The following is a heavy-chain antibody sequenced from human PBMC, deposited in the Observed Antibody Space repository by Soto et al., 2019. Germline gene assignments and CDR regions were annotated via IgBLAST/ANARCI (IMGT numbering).Heavy chain of an antibody. CDR3: ARGGCHSDYSYSESNAV. CDR2: INTSGGSP. D-gene: IGHD2-15*01. V-gene: IGHV1-46*01. J-gene: IGHJ6*02. Sequence: GASVKVSCKAFGYTFTIYYIHWVRQAPGQGLEWMGVINTSGGSPTYAQKFQDRVTMTRDTSTSTVYMELSSLRSEDTAVYYCARGGCHSDYSYSESNAVWGPATTVTVSS. CDR1: GYTFTIYY.